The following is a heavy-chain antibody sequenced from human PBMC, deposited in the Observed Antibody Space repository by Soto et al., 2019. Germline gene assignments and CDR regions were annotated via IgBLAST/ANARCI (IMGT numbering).Heavy chain of an antibody. V-gene: IGHV1-8*01. Sequence: SVKVSCKASGYTFAIYDINWVRQATGQGLEWMGWMNPNSGNTGYAQKFQGRVTMTRNTSISTAYVELSSLRSEDTAVYYCARVGGPLWFGEGWYMDVWGKGTTVTVSS. CDR1: GYTFAIYD. J-gene: IGHJ6*03. CDR2: MNPNSGNT. CDR3: ARVGGPLWFGEGWYMDV. D-gene: IGHD3-10*01.